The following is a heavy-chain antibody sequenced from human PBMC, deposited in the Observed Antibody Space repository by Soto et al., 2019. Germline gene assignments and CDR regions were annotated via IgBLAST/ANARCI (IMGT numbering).Heavy chain of an antibody. CDR3: ERDHSMRVPTGALDI. V-gene: IGHV4-59*01. J-gene: IGHJ3*02. Sequence: PPGKGLEWIGYIYYSGSTNYNPSLKSRVTIPVDTSKNQFSLKLSSVTAADTAVYYCERDHSMRVPTGALDIWRHGSM. D-gene: IGHD2-2*01. CDR2: IYYSGST.